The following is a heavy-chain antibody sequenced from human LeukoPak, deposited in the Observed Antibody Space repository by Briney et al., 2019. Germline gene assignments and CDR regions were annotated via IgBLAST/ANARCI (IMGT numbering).Heavy chain of an antibody. J-gene: IGHJ4*01. CDR3: ERDPSDYEWQRGWYRDF. CDR2: INTRADET. Sequence: AGGSLRLSSAPTGYSFSNYGMSRFRQAPGKGLEWVSTINTRADETHYADSVRGRFTIFRDNSKSTLALHMSNLRVEDTAVYYCERDPSDYEWQRGWYRDFWGRGSQVTVSS. V-gene: IGHV3-23*01. D-gene: IGHD6-19*01. CDR1: GYSFSNYG.